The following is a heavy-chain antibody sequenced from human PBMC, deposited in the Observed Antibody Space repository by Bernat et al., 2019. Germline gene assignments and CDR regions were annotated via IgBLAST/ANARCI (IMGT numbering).Heavy chain of an antibody. CDR3: ARGHKGLEV. V-gene: IGHV3-7*04. J-gene: IGHJ6*02. Sequence: EVQLVESGGGLVQPGGSLRLSCGAYGLAFSNFWMSWVRQAPGKGLEWVAYIKQDGSEKYYPDSVKGRFAISRDNAKNSLFLQMNSLRVEDTALYYCARGHKGLEVWGQGTTVTVSS. CDR2: IKQDGSEK. CDR1: GLAFSNFW.